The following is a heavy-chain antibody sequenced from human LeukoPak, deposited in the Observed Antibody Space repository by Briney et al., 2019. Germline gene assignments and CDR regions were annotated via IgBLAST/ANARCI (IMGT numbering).Heavy chain of an antibody. CDR1: GYTFIDYY. CDR2: INPNSGGT. CDR3: ARGIVGAIDY. D-gene: IGHD1-26*01. Sequence: ASVKVSCKPSGYTFIDYYMHWVRQAPGQGLEWMGWINPNSGGTNYAQKFQGRVTMTRDTSISTAYMELNKLRSDDTAVYYCARGIVGAIDYWGQGTLVTVSS. V-gene: IGHV1-2*02. J-gene: IGHJ4*02.